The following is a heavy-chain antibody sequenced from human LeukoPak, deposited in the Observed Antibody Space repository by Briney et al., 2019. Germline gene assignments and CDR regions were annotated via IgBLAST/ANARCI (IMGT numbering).Heavy chain of an antibody. D-gene: IGHD6-19*01. J-gene: IGHJ4*02. CDR3: AKLSSGWYSNWYFDY. CDR2: INTDGSST. CDR1: GFTFSSYW. V-gene: IGHV3-74*01. Sequence: QPGGSLRLSCAASGFTFSSYWMHWVRQAPGKGLVWVSRINTDGSSTSYADSVKGRFTISRDNAKNTLYLQMNSLRAEDTAVYYCAKLSSGWYSNWYFDYWGQGTLVTVSS.